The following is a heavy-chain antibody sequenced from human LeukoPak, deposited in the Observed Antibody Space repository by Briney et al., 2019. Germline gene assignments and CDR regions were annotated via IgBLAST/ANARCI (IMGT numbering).Heavy chain of an antibody. V-gene: IGHV3-30*02. CDR2: IRYDGSNK. Sequence: GGSLRLSCAASGFTFSSYSMNWVRQAPGKGLEWVAFIRYDGSNKYYADSVKGRFTIPRDNSKNTLYLQMNSLRAEDTAVYYCAKDVGATSIYAFDIWGQGTMVTVSS. D-gene: IGHD1-26*01. CDR1: GFTFSSYS. CDR3: AKDVGATSIYAFDI. J-gene: IGHJ3*02.